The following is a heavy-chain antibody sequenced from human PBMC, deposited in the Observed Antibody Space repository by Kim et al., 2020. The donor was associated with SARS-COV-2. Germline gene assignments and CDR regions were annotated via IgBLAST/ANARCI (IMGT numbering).Heavy chain of an antibody. D-gene: IGHD2-15*01. CDR3: ARGGVVAAFDI. CDR1: GFTLRNYW. Sequence: GGSLRLSCVASGFTLRNYWMHWVRQAPGKGLVWVSRITNDGASTTYADSVKGRFTISRDTAKNMLYLQMNSLRGEDTAVYYCARGGVVAAFDIWGQGAMVSVSS. V-gene: IGHV3-74*01. J-gene: IGHJ3*02. CDR2: ITNDGAST.